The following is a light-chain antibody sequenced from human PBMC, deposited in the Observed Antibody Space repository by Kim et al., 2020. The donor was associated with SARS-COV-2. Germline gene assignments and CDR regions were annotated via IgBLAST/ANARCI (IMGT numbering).Light chain of an antibody. CDR3: QHYDNFPYT. J-gene: IGKJ2*01. CDR2: DAS. CDR1: QDITNY. Sequence: SASVGDRVTITCQASQDITNYLDWYQQRPGKAPKLLMYDASILESGVPSRFSGSGYGTHFILTINDLQPEDIETYYCQHYDNFPYTFGQGTKLEI. V-gene: IGKV1-33*01.